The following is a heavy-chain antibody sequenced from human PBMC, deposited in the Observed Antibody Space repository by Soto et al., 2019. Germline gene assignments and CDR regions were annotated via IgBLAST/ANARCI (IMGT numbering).Heavy chain of an antibody. CDR2: ISGSGGST. V-gene: IGHV3-23*01. CDR3: AIGGTTVHWLDP. D-gene: IGHD1-7*01. Sequence: GSLRLSCAASGFTFSSYAMSWVRQAPGKGLEWVSAISGSGGSTYYADSVKGRFTISRDNSKNTLYLQMNSLRAEDTAVYYCAIGGTTVHWLDPWGQGTLVTVYS. J-gene: IGHJ5*02. CDR1: GFTFSSYA.